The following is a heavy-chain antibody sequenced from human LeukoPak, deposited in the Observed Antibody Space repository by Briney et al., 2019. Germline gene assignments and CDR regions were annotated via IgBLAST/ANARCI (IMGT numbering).Heavy chain of an antibody. CDR3: AKDPRIVVVPAAIEVPNYFDY. J-gene: IGHJ4*02. CDR1: GFTFSSYG. D-gene: IGHD2-2*01. V-gene: IGHV3-30*18. Sequence: GGSLRLSCAAPGFTFSSYGMHWVRQAPGKGLEWVAVISFDGSNKYYADSVKGRFTISRDNSKNTLYLQMNSLRAEDTAVYYCAKDPRIVVVPAAIEVPNYFDYWGQGTLVTVSS. CDR2: ISFDGSNK.